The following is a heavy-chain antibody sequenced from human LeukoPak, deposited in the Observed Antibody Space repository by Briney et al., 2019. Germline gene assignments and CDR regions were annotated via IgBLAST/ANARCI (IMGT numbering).Heavy chain of an antibody. CDR2: IKEDGTKK. J-gene: IGHJ3*02. V-gene: IGHV3-7*01. CDR3: ARDPPPPLDAFDI. Sequence: PRGSLTLSCAASGFTFSNSYMTWVRQAPGKGRDWVASIKEDGTKKYYVDSVKGLFTISRDNAKTSLYLQMNSVRAEDTAVYYCARDPPPPLDAFDIWGQGTMVTVSS. CDR1: GFTFSNSY.